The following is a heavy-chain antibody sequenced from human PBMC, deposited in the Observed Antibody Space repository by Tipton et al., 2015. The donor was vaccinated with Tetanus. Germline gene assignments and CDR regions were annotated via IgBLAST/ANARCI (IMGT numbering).Heavy chain of an antibody. CDR3: ARANNDYPKKGPFDY. Sequence: TLSLTCSVSNGSLTVGGYYWTWIRQPPGKELEWVGYVYHSGSTNYHPSLKSRLTISVDTSKNQFSLNLRSVITADTAVYYCARANNDYPKKGPFDYWGQGSLVIVSS. V-gene: IGHV4-61*08. CDR1: NGSLTVGGYY. J-gene: IGHJ4*02. D-gene: IGHD5-12*01. CDR2: VYHSGST.